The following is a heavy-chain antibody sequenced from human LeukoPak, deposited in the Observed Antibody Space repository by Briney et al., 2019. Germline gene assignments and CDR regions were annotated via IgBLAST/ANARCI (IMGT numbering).Heavy chain of an antibody. D-gene: IGHD4-17*01. J-gene: IGHJ4*02. CDR3: ASRESIYGDYVDTDY. CDR2: INPNSGGT. V-gene: IGHV1-2*06. CDR1: GYIFTDYH. Sequence: GASVKVSCKASGYIFTDYHIHWVRQAPGQGLEWMGRINPNSGGTNYAQKFQGRVTMTRDTSISTAYMELSRLRSDDTAVYYCASRESIYGDYVDTDYWGQGTLVTVSS.